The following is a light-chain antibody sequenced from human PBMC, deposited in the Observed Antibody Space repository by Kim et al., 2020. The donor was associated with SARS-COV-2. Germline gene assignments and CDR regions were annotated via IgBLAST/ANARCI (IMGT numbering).Light chain of an antibody. V-gene: IGLV3-1*01. Sequence: SYELTQPPSVSVSPGQTASITCSGDKLGEKYACWYQQKPGQSPVLVIYQDSKRPSGIPERFSGSNSGNTATLTISGTQAMDEADYYCQAWDSSNYVVFGG. CDR1: KLGEKY. CDR2: QDS. J-gene: IGLJ2*01. CDR3: QAWDSSNYVV.